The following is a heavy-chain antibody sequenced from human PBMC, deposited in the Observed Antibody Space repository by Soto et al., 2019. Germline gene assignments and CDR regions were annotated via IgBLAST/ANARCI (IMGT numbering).Heavy chain of an antibody. D-gene: IGHD6-19*01. CDR2: IYSSGTT. J-gene: IGHJ4*02. Sequence: SETLSLTCNVSSGSISGYYWSWIRQAAGKGLEWVGRIYSSGTTAYSPSLKSRLTMSVDTSKNQFSLKVTSVTAADTAVYYCVRVGAVAANGGYFDYWGQGVLVTVYS. CDR1: SGSISGYY. CDR3: VRVGAVAANGGYFDY. V-gene: IGHV4-4*07.